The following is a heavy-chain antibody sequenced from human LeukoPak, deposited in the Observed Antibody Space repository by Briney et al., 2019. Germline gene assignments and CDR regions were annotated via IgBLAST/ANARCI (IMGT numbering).Heavy chain of an antibody. CDR2: INHSGST. Sequence: SETLSLTCAVYGGSFSGYYWSWIRQPPGKGLEWIGEINHSGSTNYNPPLKSRVTISVDTSKNQFSLKLSSVTAADTAVYYCARGHQGGAAAGRGYYFDFWGQGTLVTVSS. CDR1: GGSFSGYY. D-gene: IGHD6-13*01. J-gene: IGHJ4*02. CDR3: ARGHQGGAAAGRGYYFDF. V-gene: IGHV4-34*01.